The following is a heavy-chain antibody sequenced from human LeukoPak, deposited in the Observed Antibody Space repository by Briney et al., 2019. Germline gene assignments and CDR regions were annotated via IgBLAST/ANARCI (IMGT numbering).Heavy chain of an antibody. V-gene: IGHV3-30-3*01. CDR2: ISYDGSSK. J-gene: IGHJ4*02. CDR3: TQGSWGDD. Sequence: GGSLRLSCAASGFTFSSYAMHWVRQAPGKGLEWVAVISYDGSSKYYADSVKGRFTISRDNSKNTVYLQMNSLRAEDTAVYYCTQGSWGDDWGQGTLVTVSS. CDR1: GFTFSSYA. D-gene: IGHD1-26*01.